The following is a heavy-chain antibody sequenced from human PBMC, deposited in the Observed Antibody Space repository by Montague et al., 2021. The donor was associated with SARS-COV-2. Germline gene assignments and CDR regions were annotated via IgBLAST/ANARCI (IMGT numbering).Heavy chain of an antibody. CDR3: ARDARGGDFGGY. D-gene: IGHD2-21*02. CDR2: IDFSGTT. Sequence: SETLSLTCTVSGDSISSYYWSWIRQSPGKGLEWIGKIDFSGTTNYNPSLKSRVTISVDTSKNQFSLQLSSVTAADAAVYYCARDARGGDFGGYWGQGILVTVFS. V-gene: IGHV4-59*01. J-gene: IGHJ4*02. CDR1: GDSISSYY.